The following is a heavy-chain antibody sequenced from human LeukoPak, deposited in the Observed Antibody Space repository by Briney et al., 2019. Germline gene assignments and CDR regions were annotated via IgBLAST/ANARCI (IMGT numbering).Heavy chain of an antibody. V-gene: IGHV3-21*04. Sequence: GGSLRLSCAASRFTFSSYSMNWVRQAPGKGLEWVSSISSFGSYIYYADSVKGRFTISRDNSKNTLYLQMNRLRAEDTAVYYCAKAHSSSGSYGLDYWGQGTLVTVSS. J-gene: IGHJ4*02. CDR3: AKAHSSSGSYGLDY. CDR2: ISSFGSYI. CDR1: RFTFSSYS. D-gene: IGHD1-26*01.